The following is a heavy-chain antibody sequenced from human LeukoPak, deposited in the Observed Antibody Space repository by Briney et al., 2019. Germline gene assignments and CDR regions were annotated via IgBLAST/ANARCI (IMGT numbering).Heavy chain of an antibody. V-gene: IGHV4-30-4*01. CDR2: IYYSGST. Sequence: SETLSLTCTVSGGSISSGDYYWSWIRQPPGKGLEWIGYIYYSGSTYYNPSLKSRITISVDTSKNQFSLKLSSVTAADTAVHYCARMHASGRYDDYWGQGTLVTVSS. CDR3: ARMHASGRYDDY. CDR1: GGSISSGDYY. J-gene: IGHJ4*02. D-gene: IGHD6-19*01.